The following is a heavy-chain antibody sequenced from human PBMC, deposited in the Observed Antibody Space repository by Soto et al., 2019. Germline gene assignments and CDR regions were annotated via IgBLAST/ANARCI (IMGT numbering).Heavy chain of an antibody. CDR1: GYILSDLS. V-gene: IGHV1-24*01. D-gene: IGHD3-16*02. J-gene: IGHJ4*02. CDR2: FDPEDGAA. CDR3: AAAQDRQRLSRQFFDF. Sequence: GASVKVSCKVSGYILSDLSIHWVRLAPGIGLEWMGGFDPEDGAAIFPLKFHGRVTMTEDSSTDTAYMELSSLRSEDTAVYYCAAAQDRQRLSRQFFDFWGQGTQVTVSS.